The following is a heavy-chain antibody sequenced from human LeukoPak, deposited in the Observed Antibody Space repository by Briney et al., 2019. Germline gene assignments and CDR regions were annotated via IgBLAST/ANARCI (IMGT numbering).Heavy chain of an antibody. CDR3: TRDDWYFDL. J-gene: IGHJ2*01. Sequence: GGSLRLSCTASGFTFGDYAMTWVRQAPGKGLEWVGFIRSKAHGGTTEYAASVKGRFTISRDDSKSIAYLQMNSLKTEDTAVYYCTRDDWYFDLWGRGTLVTVSS. V-gene: IGHV3-49*04. CDR2: IRSKAHGGTT. CDR1: GFTFGDYA.